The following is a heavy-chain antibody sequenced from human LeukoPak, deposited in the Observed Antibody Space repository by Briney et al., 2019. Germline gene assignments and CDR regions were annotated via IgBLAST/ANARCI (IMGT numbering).Heavy chain of an antibody. CDR1: GGSFSGYY. J-gene: IGHJ4*02. D-gene: IGHD3-22*01. Sequence: IPSETLSLTCAVYGGSFSGYYWSWIRQPPVKGLEWIGEINHSGSTNYNPSLKSRVTISVDTSKNQFSLKLSSVTAADTAVYYCARGVIGYYYVSSGYYRYWGQGTLVTVSS. CDR3: ARGVIGYYYVSSGYYRY. CDR2: INHSGST. V-gene: IGHV4-34*01.